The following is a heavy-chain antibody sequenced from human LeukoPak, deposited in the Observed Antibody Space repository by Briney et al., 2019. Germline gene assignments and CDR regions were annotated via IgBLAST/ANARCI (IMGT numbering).Heavy chain of an antibody. CDR3: ANSGLGY. Sequence: PGGSLRLSCAASGITFSSYAMSWVRQAPGKGLEWVSSIGDSGGSTFYADSVKGRFTISRDNSKNTLYLQMNSLRAEDTAVYYCANSGLGYWGQGTLVTVSS. V-gene: IGHV3-23*01. CDR1: GITFSSYA. D-gene: IGHD1-26*01. CDR2: IGDSGGST. J-gene: IGHJ4*02.